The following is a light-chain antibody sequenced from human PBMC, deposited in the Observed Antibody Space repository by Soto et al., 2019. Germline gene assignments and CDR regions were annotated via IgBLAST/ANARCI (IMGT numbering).Light chain of an antibody. V-gene: IGKV1-5*01. CDR3: QQYNIYSPLT. CDR1: ESISDS. Sequence: DIQMTQSPSTLSASVGDRVTITCRASESISDSLAWYQHKLGKAPKVLIYDASNLQGGVPSRFSGSGSGTEFTLTISSLQPDDLATYYCQQYNIYSPLTFGGGTKVDIK. J-gene: IGKJ4*01. CDR2: DAS.